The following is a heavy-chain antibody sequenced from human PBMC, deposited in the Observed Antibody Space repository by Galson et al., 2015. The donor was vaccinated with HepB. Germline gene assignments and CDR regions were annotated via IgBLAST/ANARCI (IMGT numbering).Heavy chain of an antibody. CDR1: GYTFTGYH. CDR2: INPNSGGT. D-gene: IGHD2-15*01. Sequence: SVKVSCKASGYTFTGYHMHWVRQAPGQGLEWMGWINPNSGGTNYAQKFQGWVTMTRDTSISTAYMELSRLRSDDTAVYYCARELVAATLYYYYYGMDVWGQGTTVTVSS. V-gene: IGHV1-2*04. CDR3: ARELVAATLYYYYYGMDV. J-gene: IGHJ6*02.